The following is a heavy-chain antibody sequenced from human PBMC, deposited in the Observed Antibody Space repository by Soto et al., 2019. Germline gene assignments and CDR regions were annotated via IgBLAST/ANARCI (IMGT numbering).Heavy chain of an antibody. Sequence: SETLSLTCTVSGGSISSSSYYWGWIRQPPGKGLEWIGSIYYSGSTYYNPSLKSRVTISVDTSKNQFSLKLSSVTAADTAVYYCASTSEHTFGVVIRRDYYYYYGMDVWGQGTTVTVSS. CDR3: ASTSEHTFGVVIRRDYYYYYGMDV. CDR2: IYYSGST. V-gene: IGHV4-39*01. D-gene: IGHD3-3*01. CDR1: GGSISSSSYY. J-gene: IGHJ6*02.